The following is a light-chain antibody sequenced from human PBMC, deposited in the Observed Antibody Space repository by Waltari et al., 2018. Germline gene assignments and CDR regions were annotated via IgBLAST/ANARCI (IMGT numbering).Light chain of an antibody. Sequence: EIVLTQSPGTLSLSPGERASLFCRASQSVSSNYLAWYQQKLGQAPRLLISGASSRATGIPDRFSGSGSGTDFTLIISRLEPEDFAMYYCQHYGSSPQTFGQGTKVEIK. J-gene: IGKJ1*01. CDR3: QHYGSSPQT. CDR2: GAS. V-gene: IGKV3-20*01. CDR1: QSVSSNY.